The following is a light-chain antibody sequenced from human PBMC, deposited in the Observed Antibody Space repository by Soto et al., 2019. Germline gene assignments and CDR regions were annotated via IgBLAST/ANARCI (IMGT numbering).Light chain of an antibody. Sequence: EIVLTQSPGTLSLSPGERATHSCRASQSVSSSYLAWYQHKPGQAPRLRIYRASNIAAGIPDRFSGSGSGTYFTLTISRLEPEDFAVYYCQQSGTFGQGTKV. CDR2: RAS. J-gene: IGKJ1*01. CDR1: QSVSSSY. V-gene: IGKV3-20*01. CDR3: QQSGT.